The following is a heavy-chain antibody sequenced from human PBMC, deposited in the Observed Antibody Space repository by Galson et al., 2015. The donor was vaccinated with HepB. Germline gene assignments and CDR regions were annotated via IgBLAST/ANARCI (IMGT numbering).Heavy chain of an antibody. CDR1: GGTFSSYA. CDR3: ASEWERPNFGMDV. D-gene: IGHD1-26*01. CDR2: IIPIFGTA. Sequence: SVKVSCKASGGTFSSYAISWVRQAPGQGLEWMGGIIPIFGTANYAQKFQGRVTITADESTSTAYMELSSLRSEDTAVYYCASEWERPNFGMDVWGQGTTVTVSS. V-gene: IGHV1-69*13. J-gene: IGHJ6*02.